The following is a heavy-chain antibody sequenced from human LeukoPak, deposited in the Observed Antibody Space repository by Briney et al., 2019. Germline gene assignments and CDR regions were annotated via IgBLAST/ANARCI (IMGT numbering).Heavy chain of an antibody. CDR1: GYTFTGYY. Sequence: ASVKVSCKASGYTFTGYYMHWVRRAPGQGLEWMGWINPNSGGTNYAQKFQGRVTMTRDTSISTAYMELSRLRSDDTAVYYCARVRSSSSKPRDYWGQGTLVTVSS. CDR3: ARVRSSSSKPRDY. V-gene: IGHV1-2*02. D-gene: IGHD6-6*01. CDR2: INPNSGGT. J-gene: IGHJ4*02.